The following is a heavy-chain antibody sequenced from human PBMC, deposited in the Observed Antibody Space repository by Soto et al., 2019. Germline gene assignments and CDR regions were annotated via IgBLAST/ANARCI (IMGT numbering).Heavy chain of an antibody. CDR1: GGSISISSYY. V-gene: IGHV4-39*01. D-gene: IGHD3-3*01. Sequence: SETLSLTCTVSGGSISISSYYWGWIRHPPGKGLEWIGSIYYSGSTYYNPSLKSRVTISVDTSKNQFSLKLSSVTAADTAVYYCARLLGSYDFWSGYYMFDYWGQGTLVTVSS. CDR3: ARLLGSYDFWSGYYMFDY. CDR2: IYYSGST. J-gene: IGHJ4*02.